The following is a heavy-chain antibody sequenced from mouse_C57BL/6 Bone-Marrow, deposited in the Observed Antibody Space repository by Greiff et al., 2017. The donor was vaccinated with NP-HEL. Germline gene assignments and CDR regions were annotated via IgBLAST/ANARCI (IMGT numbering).Heavy chain of an antibody. V-gene: IGHV1-69*01. CDR1: GYTFTSYW. Sequence: QVHVKQPGAELVMPGASVKLSCKASGYTFTSYWMHWVKQRPGQGLEWIGEIDPSDSYTNYNQKFKGKSTLTVDKSSSTAYMQLSSLTSEDSAVYYCAREFLYYGNYYAMDYWGQGTSVTVSS. D-gene: IGHD2-1*01. CDR3: AREFLYYGNYYAMDY. CDR2: IDPSDSYT. J-gene: IGHJ4*01.